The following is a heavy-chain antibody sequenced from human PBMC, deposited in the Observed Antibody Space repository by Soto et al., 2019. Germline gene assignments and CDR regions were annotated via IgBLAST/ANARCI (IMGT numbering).Heavy chain of an antibody. D-gene: IGHD2-2*01. Sequence: QVHLVESGGGVVQPGRSLRLSCAASGFTFSSYVMHWVRQAPGKGLEWVAVISYDGSDKYYADSVKGRFTISRDNSKHTLYLQMSSLRVEDTAVYYCAKEPEGYCSSTRCYTYHGLDVWGQGTTVTVSS. V-gene: IGHV3-30*18. J-gene: IGHJ6*02. CDR1: GFTFSSYV. CDR2: ISYDGSDK. CDR3: AKEPEGYCSSTRCYTYHGLDV.